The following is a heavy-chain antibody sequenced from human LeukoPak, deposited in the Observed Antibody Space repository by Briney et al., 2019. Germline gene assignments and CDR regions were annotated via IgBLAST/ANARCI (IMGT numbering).Heavy chain of an antibody. Sequence: GASVKVSCKASGYTFTDYYMHWVRQAPGQGLEWMGWISAYNGNTNYAQKLQGRVTMTTDTSTSTAYMELRSLRSDDTAVYYCARSKERRWIDYWGQGTLVTVSS. J-gene: IGHJ4*02. CDR3: ARSKERRWIDY. D-gene: IGHD1-1*01. V-gene: IGHV1-18*04. CDR2: ISAYNGNT. CDR1: GYTFTDYY.